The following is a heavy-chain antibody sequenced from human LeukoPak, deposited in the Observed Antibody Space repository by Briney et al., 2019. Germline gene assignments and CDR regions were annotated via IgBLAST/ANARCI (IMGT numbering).Heavy chain of an antibody. V-gene: IGHV3-23*01. CDR2: ISGSGGST. CDR1: GFTFSSYA. CDR3: ARDPYNGAYSEGYYYYYMDV. J-gene: IGHJ6*03. Sequence: GGSLRLSCAASGFTFSSYAMSWVRQAPGKGLEWVSTISGSGGSTYYADSVKGRFTISRDNAKNSLYLQMNSLRVEDTAIYYCARDPYNGAYSEGYYYYYMDVWGKGTTVTVSS. D-gene: IGHD1-1*01.